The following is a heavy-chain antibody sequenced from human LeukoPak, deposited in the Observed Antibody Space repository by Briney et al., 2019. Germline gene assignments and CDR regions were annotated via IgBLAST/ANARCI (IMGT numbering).Heavy chain of an antibody. CDR2: IYPGDSNI. Sequence: KRGESLKISCKGSGHIFSTYWIGWVRQMPGKGLEWMGIIYPGDSNIRYSPSFQGQVTISADQSISTAYLQWSSLKASDTAMYYCTRRAYNGYDFDYWGQGTLVTVSS. J-gene: IGHJ4*02. CDR3: TRRAYNGYDFDY. V-gene: IGHV5-51*01. CDR1: GHIFSTYW. D-gene: IGHD5-12*01.